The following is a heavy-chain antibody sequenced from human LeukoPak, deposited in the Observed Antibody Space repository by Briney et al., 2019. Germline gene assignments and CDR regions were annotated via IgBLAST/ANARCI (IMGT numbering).Heavy chain of an antibody. CDR2: ISSGSEYI. V-gene: IGHV3-21*01. CDR1: TSTFSRYT. J-gene: IGHJ2*01. CDR3: ARGTTVATVRYFDL. D-gene: IGHD4-17*01. Sequence: GGSLRLSCAASTSTFSRYTVNWVRQAPGKGPEWVSSISSGSEYILYADSVKGRFTISRDNAEKSLYLQMNSLRVGDTAVYYCARGTTVATVRYFDLWGRGTLVTVSS.